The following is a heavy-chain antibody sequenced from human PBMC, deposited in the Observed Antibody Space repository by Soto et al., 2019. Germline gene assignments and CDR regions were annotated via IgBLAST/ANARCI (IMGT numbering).Heavy chain of an antibody. J-gene: IGHJ6*02. CDR2: IWYDGSNK. V-gene: IGHV3-33*01. CDR1: GFTFSSYG. Sequence: HGGSLGLGCAASGFTFSSYGMHGVRQAPGKGLEWVAVIWYDGSNKYYADSVKGRFTISRDNSKNTLYLQMNSLRAEDTAVYYCARAHLRGVQRQNYYYYGMDVWGQGTTVTVSS. D-gene: IGHD6-13*01. CDR3: ARAHLRGVQRQNYYYYGMDV.